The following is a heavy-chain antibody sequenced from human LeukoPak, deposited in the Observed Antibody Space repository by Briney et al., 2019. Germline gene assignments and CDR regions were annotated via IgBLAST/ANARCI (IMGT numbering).Heavy chain of an antibody. CDR2: IRLDGSNK. CDR3: ARPGIAAAAAHFDY. D-gene: IGHD6-13*01. Sequence: GGSLRLSCAASGFTFSSYGMHWVRQAPGKGLEWVAFIRLDGSNKYYADSVRGRFTISRDNSKNTLYLQMNSLRAEDTAVYYCARPGIAAAAAHFDYWGQGTLVTVSS. CDR1: GFTFSSYG. V-gene: IGHV3-30*02. J-gene: IGHJ4*02.